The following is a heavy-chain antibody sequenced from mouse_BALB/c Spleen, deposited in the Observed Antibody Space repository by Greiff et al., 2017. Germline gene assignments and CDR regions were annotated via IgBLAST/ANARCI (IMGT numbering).Heavy chain of an antibody. Sequence: EVKLVESGPGLVKPSQSLSLTCTVTGYSITSDYAWNWIRQFPGNKLEWMGYISYSGSTSYNPSLKSRISITRDTSKNQFFLQLNSVTTEDTATYYCARRGRTYAMDYWGQGTSVTVSS. CDR2: ISYSGST. CDR1: GYSITSDYA. CDR3: ARRGRTYAMDY. J-gene: IGHJ4*01. V-gene: IGHV3-2*02.